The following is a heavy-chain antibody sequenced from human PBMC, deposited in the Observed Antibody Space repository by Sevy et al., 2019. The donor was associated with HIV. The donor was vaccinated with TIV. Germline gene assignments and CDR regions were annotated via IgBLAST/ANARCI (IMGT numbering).Heavy chain of an antibody. V-gene: IGHV3-30*02. Sequence: GGSLRLSCAASGFTFSSYGMHWVRQAPGKGLELVAFIRYDGSNKYYANSVKGRFTISRDNSKNTLYLQMNSLRAEDTAVYYCAKVRQWLEGVFDYWGQGTLVTVSS. J-gene: IGHJ4*02. CDR3: AKVRQWLEGVFDY. CDR2: IRYDGSNK. CDR1: GFTFSSYG. D-gene: IGHD6-19*01.